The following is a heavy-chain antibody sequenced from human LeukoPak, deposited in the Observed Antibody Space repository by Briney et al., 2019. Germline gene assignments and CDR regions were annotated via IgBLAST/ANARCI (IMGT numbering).Heavy chain of an antibody. J-gene: IGHJ5*02. D-gene: IGHD3-3*01. Sequence: SETLSLTCAVYGGSFSGYYGRWIRQPPGKGLEWIGEINHSGSTNYNASLKTRGPLSVDASKNQFSLKLSSVTAADTAVYYCARDRRYYDFWSGPPGWFDPWGQGTLVTVSS. V-gene: IGHV4-34*01. CDR3: ARDRRYYDFWSGPPGWFDP. CDR1: GGSFSGYY. CDR2: INHSGST.